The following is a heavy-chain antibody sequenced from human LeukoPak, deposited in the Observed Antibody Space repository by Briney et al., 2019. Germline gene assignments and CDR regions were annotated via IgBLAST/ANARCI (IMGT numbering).Heavy chain of an antibody. CDR1: GGTFSSYA. V-gene: IGHV1-18*01. D-gene: IGHD2-2*02. CDR3: ARDRVVPAAIPNYYYGMDV. J-gene: IGHJ6*02. CDR2: ISAYNGNT. Sequence: ASVTVSCKASGGTFSSYAISWVRQAPGQGLEWMGWISAYNGNTNYAQKLQGRVTMTTDTSTSTAYMELRSLRSDDTAVYYCARDRVVPAAIPNYYYGMDVWGQGTTVTVSS.